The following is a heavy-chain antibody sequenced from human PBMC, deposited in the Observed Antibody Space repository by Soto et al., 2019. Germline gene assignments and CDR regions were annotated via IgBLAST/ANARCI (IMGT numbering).Heavy chain of an antibody. CDR3: AKVIVVVPAAKGWFDP. CDR2: IKSKTDGGTT. D-gene: IGHD2-2*01. J-gene: IGHJ5*02. Sequence: PGGSLRLSCAASGFTFSNAWMNWVRQAPGKGLGWVGRIKSKTDGGTTGYAAPVKGRFTISRDDSKNTLYLQMNSLKTEDTAVYYCAKVIVVVPAAKGWFDPWGQGTLVTVSS. CDR1: GFTFSNAW. V-gene: IGHV3-15*07.